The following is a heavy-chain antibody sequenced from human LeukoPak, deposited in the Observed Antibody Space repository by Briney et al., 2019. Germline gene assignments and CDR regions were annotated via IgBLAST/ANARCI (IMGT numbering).Heavy chain of an antibody. V-gene: IGHV1-69*04. J-gene: IGHJ4*02. D-gene: IGHD2-2*01. CDR3: ARAYCSSTSCYSGGDY. Sequence: ASVKVSCKASGYTFTSYDINWVRQATGQGLEWMGRIIPILGIANYAQKFQGRVTITADKSTSTAYMELSSLRSEDTAVYYCARAYCSSTSCYSGGDYWGQGTLVTVSS. CDR1: GYTFTSYD. CDR2: IIPILGIA.